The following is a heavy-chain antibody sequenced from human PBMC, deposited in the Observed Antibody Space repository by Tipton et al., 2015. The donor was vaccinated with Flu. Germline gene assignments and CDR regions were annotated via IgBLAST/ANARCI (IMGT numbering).Heavy chain of an antibody. Sequence: TLSLTCTVSGGSMSGFYWSWIRKPAGKGLEWMGRMYAGGNTKYNPSLKSRVTMSVDTSKNQFSLRLTSVTAADTAVYYCARGSGSGTEMTFYVWGPGTVVTVSP. D-gene: IGHD3-10*01. J-gene: IGHJ4*02. CDR2: MYAGGNT. V-gene: IGHV4-4*07. CDR1: GGSMSGFY. CDR3: ARGSGSGTEMTFYV.